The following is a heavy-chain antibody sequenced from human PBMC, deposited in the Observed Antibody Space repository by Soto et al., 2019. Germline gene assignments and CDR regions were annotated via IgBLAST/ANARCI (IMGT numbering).Heavy chain of an antibody. V-gene: IGHV3-23*01. J-gene: IGHJ4*02. CDR3: AKAHPLGYCSGGSCYSAFDY. D-gene: IGHD2-15*01. CDR2: ISGSGGST. CDR1: GFTFSSYA. Sequence: PGGSLRLSCAASGFTFSSYAMSWVRQAPGKGLEWVSVISGSGGSTYYADSVKGRFTISRDNSKNTLYLQMNSLRAEDTAVYYFAKAHPLGYCSGGSCYSAFDYWGQGTLVTVS.